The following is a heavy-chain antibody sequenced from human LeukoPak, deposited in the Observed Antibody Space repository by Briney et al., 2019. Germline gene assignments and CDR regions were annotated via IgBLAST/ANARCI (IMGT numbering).Heavy chain of an antibody. J-gene: IGHJ5*02. CDR2: INPSGGST. D-gene: IGHD2-21*02. CDR1: GYTFTSYY. CDR3: ARRLWAYCGGDCYAQFFDP. V-gene: IGHV1-46*01. Sequence: GASVKVSCKASGYTFTSYYMHWVRQAPGQGLEWMGIINPSGGSTSYAQKFQGRVTMTRDTSMSTVYMELSSLRSEDTAVYYCARRLWAYCGGDCYAQFFDPWGQGTLVTVSS.